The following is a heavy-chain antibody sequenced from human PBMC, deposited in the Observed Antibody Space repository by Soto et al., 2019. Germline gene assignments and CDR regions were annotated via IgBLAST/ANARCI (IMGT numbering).Heavy chain of an antibody. Sequence: SETLSLTCTVSGDSINSSAHSWSWIRQPPGKGLEWIGYIFHSGSTYFNPSLERRVTISMDRSKNSFSLKLSSVTAADTAVYYCARGATVLRYFDWLSNWFDPWGQGTLVIVSS. CDR1: GDSINSSAHS. D-gene: IGHD3-9*01. J-gene: IGHJ5*02. CDR2: IFHSGST. CDR3: ARGATVLRYFDWLSNWFDP. V-gene: IGHV4-30-2*01.